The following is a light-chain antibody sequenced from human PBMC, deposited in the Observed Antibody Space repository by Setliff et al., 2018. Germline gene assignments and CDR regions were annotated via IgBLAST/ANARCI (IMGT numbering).Light chain of an antibody. CDR3: SSFTSSRLYV. V-gene: IGLV2-14*01. J-gene: IGLJ1*01. Sequence: QSALTQPRSASGSPGQSVTISCTGTSNDVGGSNYVSWYQQHPGKAPKLIISEVSHRPSGVSHRFSGSKSGNTASLTISGLQPEDEADYYCSSFTSSRLYVFGTGTKVTVL. CDR1: SNDVGGSNY. CDR2: EVS.